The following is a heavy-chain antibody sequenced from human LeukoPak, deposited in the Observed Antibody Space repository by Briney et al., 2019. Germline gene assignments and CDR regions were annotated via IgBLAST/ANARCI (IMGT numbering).Heavy chain of an antibody. Sequence: ASVKVSCKTSGYRFTDYYINWVRQAPGQGLEWMGWISPNNGVTLYAQKFQGSDTMTRDTSITTAYMEVNSLRSDDTAVFFCARYSINYGPWFPDFWGQGTLVTVSS. D-gene: IGHD3-10*01. CDR1: GYRFTDYY. CDR2: ISPNNGVT. V-gene: IGHV1-2*02. CDR3: ARYSINYGPWFPDF. J-gene: IGHJ4*02.